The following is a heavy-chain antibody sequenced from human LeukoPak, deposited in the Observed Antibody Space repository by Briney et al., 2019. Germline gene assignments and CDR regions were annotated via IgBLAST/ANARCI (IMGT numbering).Heavy chain of an antibody. D-gene: IGHD2-21*02. CDR3: ARVVVTLAAFDY. Sequence: GGSLRLSCAASGFTFSSYSMHWVRQAPGKGLEWVAVISNDGNNEDYADSEKGRFTISRDNSKNTLYLQMNSLRVEDTAVYYCARVVVTLAAFDYWGQGTLDTVSS. CDR1: GFTFSSYS. J-gene: IGHJ4*02. V-gene: IGHV3-30*04. CDR2: ISNDGNNE.